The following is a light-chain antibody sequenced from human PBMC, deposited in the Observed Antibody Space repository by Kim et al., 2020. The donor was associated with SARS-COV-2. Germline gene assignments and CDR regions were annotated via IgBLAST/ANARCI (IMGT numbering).Light chain of an antibody. CDR2: DNS. CDR3: QSSASSLSEV. V-gene: IGLV1-40*01. Sequence: GQTVTISGTVSRSNSGPGYGVPWYQQLPGTAPQLLIFDNSSRPSGVPHRFSGSTSGTSPSLAITGLQAEDEADYYCQSSASSLSEVFGGGTQLTVL. J-gene: IGLJ2*01. CDR1: RSNSGPGYG.